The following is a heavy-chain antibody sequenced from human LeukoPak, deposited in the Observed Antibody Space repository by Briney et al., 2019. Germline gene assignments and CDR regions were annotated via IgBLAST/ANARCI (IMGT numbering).Heavy chain of an antibody. CDR3: AREWGHDSSGYYYAY. V-gene: IGHV1-69*13. D-gene: IGHD3-22*01. Sequence: SVKVSCAASGGTFSTYAISWVRQAPGQGLEWMGGIIPIFGTANYAQKFQGRVTITADESTNTIYMELSSLRSEDTAIYYCAREWGHDSSGYYYAYWGQGTLVTVSS. J-gene: IGHJ4*02. CDR1: GGTFSTYA. CDR2: IIPIFGTA.